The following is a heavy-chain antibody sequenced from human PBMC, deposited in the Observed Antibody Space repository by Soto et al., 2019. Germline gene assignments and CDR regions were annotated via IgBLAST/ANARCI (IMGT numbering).Heavy chain of an antibody. V-gene: IGHV3-23*01. Sequence: PGGSLRLSCAASGFTFSGYAMSWVRQAPGKGLEWVSGIHGGGNSAYYADSVKGRFTISRDNSKNTLYLQMSSLRAEDTAVYYCARDGCSGSNCLNWFDPWGQGTLVTVSS. CDR2: IHGGGNSA. CDR3: ARDGCSGSNCLNWFDP. CDR1: GFTFSGYA. D-gene: IGHD2-15*01. J-gene: IGHJ5*02.